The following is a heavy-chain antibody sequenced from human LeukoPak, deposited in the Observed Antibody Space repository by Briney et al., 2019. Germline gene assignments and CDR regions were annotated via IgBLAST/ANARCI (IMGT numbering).Heavy chain of an antibody. CDR3: AKVAGDRMDY. D-gene: IGHD6-13*01. CDR2: ISANTGKT. Sequence: ASVKVSCKASGYTLATYGFCWVRQAPGHGLEWMGWISANTGKTDYAQKFQGRVTMTTDTSTSTAYMELRSLRPDDTAAYYCAKVAGDRMDYWGQGTLLTVSS. CDR1: GYTLATYG. V-gene: IGHV1-18*01. J-gene: IGHJ4*02.